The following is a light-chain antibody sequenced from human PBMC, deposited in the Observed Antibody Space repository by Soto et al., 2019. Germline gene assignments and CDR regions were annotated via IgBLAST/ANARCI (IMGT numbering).Light chain of an antibody. CDR2: EVS. V-gene: IGLV2-8*01. CDR1: SSDVGGYNY. Sequence: QSVLTQPPSASGSPGQSVAISCTGTSSDVGGYNYVSWYQHHPGKAPILMIYEVSRRPSGVSDRFSGSKSGNTASLTVSGLQAEDEADYYCSSYSGSSNWVFGGGTKLTVL. CDR3: SSYSGSSNWV. J-gene: IGLJ3*02.